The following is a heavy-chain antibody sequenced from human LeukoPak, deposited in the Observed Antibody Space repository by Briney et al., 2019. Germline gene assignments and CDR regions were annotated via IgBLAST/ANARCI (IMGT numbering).Heavy chain of an antibody. V-gene: IGHV3-30*02. Sequence: PGGSLRLSCAASGFTFSSYGMHWVRQAPGKGLEWVAFIRYDGSNKYYADSVKGRFTISRDNSKNTLYLQMNSLRAEDTAVYYCAKDGSGSYYRLIDYWGQGTLVTVSS. CDR1: GFTFSSYG. J-gene: IGHJ4*02. D-gene: IGHD3-10*01. CDR3: AKDGSGSYYRLIDY. CDR2: IRYDGSNK.